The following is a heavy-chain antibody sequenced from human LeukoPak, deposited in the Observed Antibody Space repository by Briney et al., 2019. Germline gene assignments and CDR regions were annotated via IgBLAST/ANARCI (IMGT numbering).Heavy chain of an antibody. J-gene: IGHJ4*02. Sequence: GESRKISCKTSGFTFTTHWIAWVRQKPGEGLELMGIIYPGDSDTNYSPAFQGQVTISADKSTNTAYLLWSSLKASDTAMYYCARYYFWTGSYFYDYWGQGTLVTVSS. CDR3: ARYYFWTGSYFYDY. D-gene: IGHD3/OR15-3a*01. V-gene: IGHV5-51*01. CDR1: GFTFTTHW. CDR2: IYPGDSDT.